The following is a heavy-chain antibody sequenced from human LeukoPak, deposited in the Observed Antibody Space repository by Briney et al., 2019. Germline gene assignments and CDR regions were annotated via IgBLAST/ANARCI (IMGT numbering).Heavy chain of an antibody. CDR2: IRYDGSNN. CDR1: DFTFSNFG. D-gene: IGHD6-19*01. Sequence: TGGSLILSCVASDFTFSNFGMHWVRQAPGKGLEWLSFIRYDGSNNYHADSVKGRFSISRDNSKNTLHLQMNTLRPDDTAVYYCARTAVAGTLRWFDLWGQGTLVIVSS. CDR3: ARTAVAGTLRWFDL. V-gene: IGHV3-30*02. J-gene: IGHJ5*02.